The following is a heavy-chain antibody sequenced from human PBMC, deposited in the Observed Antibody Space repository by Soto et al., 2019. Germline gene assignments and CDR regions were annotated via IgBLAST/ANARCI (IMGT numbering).Heavy chain of an antibody. CDR3: ASALMSYYHDY. D-gene: IGHD2-2*01. CDR1: GFTFSGYA. V-gene: IGHV3-30-3*01. J-gene: IGHJ4*02. Sequence: SLRLSCAVSGFTFSGYAMHWVRQAPGKGLEWVAVISFDGSNKYYADSVKGRFTISRDNSKSTLYLQMNSLRAEDTAVYYCASALMSYYHDYWGQGTLVTVSS. CDR2: ISFDGSNK.